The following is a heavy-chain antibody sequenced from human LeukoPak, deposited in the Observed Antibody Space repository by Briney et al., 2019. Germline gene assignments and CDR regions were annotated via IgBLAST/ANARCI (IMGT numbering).Heavy chain of an antibody. CDR3: ARSIITMVRGEDYFDY. V-gene: IGHV3-11*01. J-gene: IGHJ4*02. D-gene: IGHD3-10*01. Sequence: GGSLRLSCAASGFTFSDYYMSWIRQAPGKGLEWVSYITSGGGTIYYADSVKGRFTISRDNAKNSLYLQMNSLRAEDTAVYFCARSIITMVRGEDYFDYWGQGTLVTVSS. CDR1: GFTFSDYY. CDR2: ITSGGGTI.